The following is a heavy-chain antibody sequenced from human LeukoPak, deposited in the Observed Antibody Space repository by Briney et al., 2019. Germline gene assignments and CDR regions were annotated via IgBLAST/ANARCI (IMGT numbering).Heavy chain of an antibody. V-gene: IGHV4-61*01. J-gene: IGHJ4*02. CDR3: ASYDSRGNFDY. CDR1: GGSISSGSYY. Sequence: SETLSLTCTVSGGSISSGSYYWSWIRQPPGKGLEWIGYIYYSGSTNYNPSLKSRVTISVDTSRNQFSLKLSSVTAADTAVYYCASYDSRGNFDYWGQGTLVTVSS. CDR2: IYYSGST. D-gene: IGHD3-22*01.